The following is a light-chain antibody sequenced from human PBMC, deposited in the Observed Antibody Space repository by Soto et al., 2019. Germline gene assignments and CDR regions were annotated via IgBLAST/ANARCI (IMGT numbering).Light chain of an antibody. J-gene: IGKJ5*01. Sequence: EIVLTQSPATLSLSPGGSATLSCRASQSVNINLAWYQQKPGQAPRLVIYDGSHRATDIPARFSGSGSGTDFTLTISYVEPEDSAVYYCQQRRKWPPDFGQGTRLELK. CDR1: QSVNIN. CDR2: DGS. V-gene: IGKV3-11*01. CDR3: QQRRKWPPD.